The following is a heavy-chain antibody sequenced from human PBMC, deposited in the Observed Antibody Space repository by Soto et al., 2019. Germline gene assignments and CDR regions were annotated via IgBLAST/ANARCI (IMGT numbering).Heavy chain of an antibody. J-gene: IGHJ3*02. D-gene: IGHD3-9*01. CDR3: ARKDVFSYDAFAI. CDR1: GFTVSSNY. V-gene: IGHV3-53*01. Sequence: FLRLSCAASGFTVSSNYMSWVRQAPGKGLEWVSVIYSGGSTYYADSVKGRFTISRDNSKNTLYLQMNSLRAEDTAVYYCARKDVFSYDAFAIWGQGTMVAVSS. CDR2: IYSGGST.